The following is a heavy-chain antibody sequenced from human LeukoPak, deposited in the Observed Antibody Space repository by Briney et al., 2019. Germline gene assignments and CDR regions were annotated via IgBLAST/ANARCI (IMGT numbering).Heavy chain of an antibody. CDR1: GVTFSSYA. D-gene: IGHD2-2*01. Sequence: GASVKVSCKASGVTFSSYAISWVRQAPGQGLEWMGGIIPILGTANYAQKFQGRVTITADKSTSTAYMELSSLRSEDTAVYYCARDRSYCSSTSCYGPDWYFDLWGRGTLVTVSS. CDR2: IIPILGTA. CDR3: ARDRSYCSSTSCYGPDWYFDL. J-gene: IGHJ2*01. V-gene: IGHV1-69*10.